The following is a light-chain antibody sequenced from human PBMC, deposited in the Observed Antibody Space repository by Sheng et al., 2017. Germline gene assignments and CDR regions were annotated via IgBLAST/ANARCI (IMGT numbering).Light chain of an antibody. J-gene: IGLJ1*01. Sequence: QSALTQPASVSGSPGQSITISCTGANSDIGTYNFVSWYQQHPGKAPKLILYDVSSRPSGVSDRFSGSKSANTASLTISGLQAEDEADYYCTSYTPTSSLDLFGTGTKVTVL. CDR2: DVS. CDR3: TSYTPTSSLDL. CDR1: NSDIGTYNF. V-gene: IGLV2-14*03.